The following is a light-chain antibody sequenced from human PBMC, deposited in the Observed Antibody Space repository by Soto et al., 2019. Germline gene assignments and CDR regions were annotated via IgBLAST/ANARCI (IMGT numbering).Light chain of an antibody. CDR2: GNT. Sequence: QSVLTQPPSVSGAPGQSVTISCTGTTSNIGAGYDVHWYQQLPGTAPRLLVYGNTNRPSGVPDRFSGSQSGTSASLAITGLQAEDEADYYCQSFDSNLSGVLFGGGTKVTVL. V-gene: IGLV1-40*01. CDR3: QSFDSNLSGVL. CDR1: TSNIGAGYD. J-gene: IGLJ2*01.